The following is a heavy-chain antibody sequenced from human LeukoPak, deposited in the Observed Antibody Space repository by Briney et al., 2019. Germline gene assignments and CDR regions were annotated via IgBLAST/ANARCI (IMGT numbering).Heavy chain of an antibody. Sequence: ASVKVSCKASGYTFTSYGISWVRQAPGQGLEWMGWISAYNGNTNYAQKLQGRVTMTTDTSTRTAYMELRSLRPDDTAVYYCARDKAVAGTIGYWGQGTLVTVSS. D-gene: IGHD6-19*01. V-gene: IGHV1-18*01. CDR1: GYTFTSYG. J-gene: IGHJ4*02. CDR3: ARDKAVAGTIGY. CDR2: ISAYNGNT.